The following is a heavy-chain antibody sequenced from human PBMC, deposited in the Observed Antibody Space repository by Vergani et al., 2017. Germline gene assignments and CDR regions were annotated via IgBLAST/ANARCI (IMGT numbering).Heavy chain of an antibody. V-gene: IGHV4-61*02. Sequence: QVQLQESGPGLVKPSQTLSLTCTVSGGSISSGSYYWSWIRQPAGKGLEWIGRIYTSGSTNYNPSLKSRVTISVDTSKNQFSLKLSSVTAADTAVYYCARENGGDTAMITGYWGQGTLVTVSS. CDR1: GGSISSGSYY. J-gene: IGHJ4*02. D-gene: IGHD5-18*01. CDR2: IYTSGST. CDR3: ARENGGDTAMITGY.